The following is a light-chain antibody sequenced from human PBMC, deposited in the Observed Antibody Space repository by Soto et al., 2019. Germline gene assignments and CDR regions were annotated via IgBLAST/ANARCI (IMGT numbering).Light chain of an antibody. Sequence: EIWLTQSPATLSLSPGERATLSCRASQSVSSYLAWYQQKPGQAPRLLIYDASNRATGIPARLSGGGYGTDLTITISRMETEDFEVYYCQQRSNWPLTFGGGTKVDIK. J-gene: IGKJ4*01. CDR2: DAS. CDR1: QSVSSY. CDR3: QQRSNWPLT. V-gene: IGKV3-11*01.